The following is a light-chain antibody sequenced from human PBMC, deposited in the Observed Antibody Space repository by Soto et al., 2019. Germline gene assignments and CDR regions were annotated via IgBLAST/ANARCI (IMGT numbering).Light chain of an antibody. V-gene: IGLV1-40*01. Sequence: QSVLTQPPSVSGAPGQRVTISCTGSSSNIGAGYDVHWYQQLPGTAPKLLIYGNSNRPSGVPDRFSGSKSGTSASLAITGLQAEDEADYYCQSYDSSLSGLGVVFDGGTKLTVL. CDR1: SSNIGAGYD. CDR2: GNS. J-gene: IGLJ2*01. CDR3: QSYDSSLSGLGVV.